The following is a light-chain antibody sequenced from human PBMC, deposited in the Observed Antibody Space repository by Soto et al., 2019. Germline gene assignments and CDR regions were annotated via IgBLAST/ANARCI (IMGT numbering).Light chain of an antibody. CDR1: QSISSW. Sequence: DIQMTQSPSTLSASVGDRVTITCRASQSISSWLAWYQQKPGKAPKLLIYKASSLKSGVPSRFSGSGSGTEFTLTISSLQPDDFATYYCQQYNRDTWTFGQGTKVDIK. CDR2: KAS. J-gene: IGKJ1*01. V-gene: IGKV1-5*03. CDR3: QQYNRDTWT.